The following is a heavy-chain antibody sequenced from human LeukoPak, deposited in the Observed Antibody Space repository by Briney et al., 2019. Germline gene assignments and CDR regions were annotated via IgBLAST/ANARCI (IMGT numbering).Heavy chain of an antibody. D-gene: IGHD6-13*01. CDR1: GFTFRSYS. CDR3: ARERGSSWYGDAFDI. CDR2: ISSSSSTI. V-gene: IGHV3-48*01. J-gene: IGHJ3*02. Sequence: GGSLRLSCAAAGFTFRSYSMNWVRQAPGKGLEWVSYISSSSSTIYYADSVKGRFTISRDNAKNSLYLQMNSLRAEDTAVYYCARERGSSWYGDAFDIWGQGTMVTVSS.